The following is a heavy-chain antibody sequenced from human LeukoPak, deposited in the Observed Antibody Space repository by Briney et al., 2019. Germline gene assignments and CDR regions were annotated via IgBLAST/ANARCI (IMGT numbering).Heavy chain of an antibody. CDR2: IIPIFGTA. J-gene: IGHJ6*03. D-gene: IGHD6-19*01. CDR3: ARALHSSGDYYYYYMDV. CDR1: GGTLSSYA. Sequence: ASVKVSCKASGGTLSSYAISWVRQAPGQGLEWMGGIIPIFGTANYAQKFQGRVTITTDESTSTAYMELSSLRSEDTAVYYCARALHSSGDYYYYYMDVWGKGTTVTVSS. V-gene: IGHV1-69*05.